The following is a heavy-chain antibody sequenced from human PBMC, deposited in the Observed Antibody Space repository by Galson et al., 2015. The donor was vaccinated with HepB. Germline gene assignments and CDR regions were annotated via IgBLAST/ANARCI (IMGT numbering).Heavy chain of an antibody. Sequence: SLRLSCAASGFTFNSFWMHWARQAPGKSPGWVARINYDGSSTSYADSVKGRFTISRDNAKKTLYLQMNDLRTDDTALYYCIRYFSEGYCLTGAFHHWGHGTLAIVSS. CDR2: INYDGSST. CDR3: IRYFSEGYCLTGAFHH. D-gene: IGHD2-15*01. J-gene: IGHJ1*01. V-gene: IGHV3-74*01. CDR1: GFTFNSFW.